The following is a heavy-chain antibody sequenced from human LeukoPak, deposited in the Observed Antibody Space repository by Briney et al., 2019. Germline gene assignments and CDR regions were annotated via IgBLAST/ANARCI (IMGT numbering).Heavy chain of an antibody. V-gene: IGHV4-4*07. Sequence: SETLSLTCTVSGGSISSFYWSWIRQPAGKGLEWIGRGFASGSTIYNPSLKSRGTISVDESKNQFSLELKSVTAADTAVYYCARHDYSNYVRHWGQGTLITVSS. CDR3: ARHDYSNYVRH. CDR1: GGSISSFY. J-gene: IGHJ4*02. D-gene: IGHD4-11*01. CDR2: GFASGST.